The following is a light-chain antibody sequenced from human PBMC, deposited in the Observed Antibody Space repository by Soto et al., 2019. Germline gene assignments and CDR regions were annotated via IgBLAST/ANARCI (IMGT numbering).Light chain of an antibody. CDR3: QKYNSAPRT. V-gene: IGKV1-27*01. Sequence: DIQMTQSPSSLSASVGDRVTITCRASQDINNYLAWYQQKPGKVPKLLIYAASTLQSGVPSRFSGSGSGTDFTLTISSLQPEDVATYYCQKYNSAPRTFGPGTKVD. CDR2: AAS. J-gene: IGKJ3*01. CDR1: QDINNY.